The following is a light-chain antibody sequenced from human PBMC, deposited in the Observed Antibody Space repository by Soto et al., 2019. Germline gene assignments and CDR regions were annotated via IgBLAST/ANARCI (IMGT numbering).Light chain of an antibody. V-gene: IGLV4-69*01. J-gene: IGLJ2*01. CDR2: LSSDGSH. Sequence: QLVLTQSPSASASLGASVKLTCTLSSGHSSYAIAWHQQQPEKGPRYLMKLSSDGSHSKGDGIPDRFSGSSSGAERYLTISRLQSEDEAAYYCQTWDTGARVVFGGGTKLTVL. CDR1: SGHSSYA. CDR3: QTWDTGARVV.